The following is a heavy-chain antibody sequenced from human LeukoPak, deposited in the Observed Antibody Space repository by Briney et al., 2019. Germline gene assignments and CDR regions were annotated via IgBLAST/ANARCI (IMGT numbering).Heavy chain of an antibody. Sequence: PGGSLRLSCAASGFTFSTSSMNWVRQAPGKGLEWVSSISSYSTYMYYGGSVRGRFTISRDNANNSLYLQMNSLTAEDTAVYYCARGGADYVIGYWGQGTLVTVSS. CDR1: GFTFSTSS. J-gene: IGHJ4*02. CDR3: ARGGADYVIGY. CDR2: ISSYSTYM. D-gene: IGHD4-17*01. V-gene: IGHV3-21*01.